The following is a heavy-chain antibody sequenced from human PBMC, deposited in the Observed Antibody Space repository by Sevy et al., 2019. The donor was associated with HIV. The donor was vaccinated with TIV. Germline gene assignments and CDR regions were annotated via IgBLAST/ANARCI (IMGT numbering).Heavy chain of an antibody. Sequence: GGSLRLSCAASGFTFNVYEMNWVRQAQGKGLEWVSYISSGFSKSYADSVKGRFTISRDNTKNSLYLQMNSLRAEDTSVYYCTNYVHYWGQGTLVTVSS. J-gene: IGHJ4*02. CDR1: GFTFNVYE. CDR2: ISSGFSK. CDR3: TNYVHY. V-gene: IGHV3-48*03.